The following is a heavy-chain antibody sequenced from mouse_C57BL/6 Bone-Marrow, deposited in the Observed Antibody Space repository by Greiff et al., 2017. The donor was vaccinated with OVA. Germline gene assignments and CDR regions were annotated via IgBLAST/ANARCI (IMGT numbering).Heavy chain of an antibody. V-gene: IGHV2-5*01. J-gene: IGHJ3*01. CDR2: IWRGGST. Sequence: VQLQESGPGLVQPSQSLSITCTVSGFSLTSYGVHWVRQSPGKGLEWLGVIWRGGSTAYNAAFMSRLSITKDNSKSQVFFKMNSLQADDTAIYDCAKTGTRASWFAYWGQGTLVTVSA. D-gene: IGHD4-1*01. CDR3: AKTGTRASWFAY. CDR1: GFSLTSYG.